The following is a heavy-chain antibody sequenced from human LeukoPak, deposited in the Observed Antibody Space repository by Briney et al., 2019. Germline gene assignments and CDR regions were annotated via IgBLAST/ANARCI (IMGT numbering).Heavy chain of an antibody. CDR3: ARVKGSGWWGPLDY. V-gene: IGHV3-7*01. Sequence: GGSLRLSCVVSGFTFSTYWMRWVRQAPGKGLECVANIKQDGSEREYVDSVKGRFTISRDNAKNSLHLQMNSLRGEDTAVYYCARVKGSGWWGPLDYWGQGTLVTVSS. J-gene: IGHJ4*02. D-gene: IGHD6-19*01. CDR2: IKQDGSER. CDR1: GFTFSTYW.